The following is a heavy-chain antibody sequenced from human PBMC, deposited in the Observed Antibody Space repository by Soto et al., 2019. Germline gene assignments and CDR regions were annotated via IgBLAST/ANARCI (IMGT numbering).Heavy chain of an antibody. CDR3: ARVFRAAVGVVVPAATRNYYYSYGMDV. CDR2: ISSSSSYI. J-gene: IGHJ6*02. D-gene: IGHD2-2*01. Sequence: EVQLVESGGGLVKPGGSLRLSCAASGFTFSSYSMNWVRQAPGKGLEWVSSISSSSSYIYYADSVKGRFTISRDNAKNSRYLQMHNLRAEDTAVYYCARVFRAAVGVVVPAATRNYYYSYGMDVWGQGTTVTVSS. V-gene: IGHV3-21*01. CDR1: GFTFSSYS.